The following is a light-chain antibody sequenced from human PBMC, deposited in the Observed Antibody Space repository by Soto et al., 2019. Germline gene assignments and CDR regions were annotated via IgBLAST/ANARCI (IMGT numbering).Light chain of an antibody. CDR3: QQYDISPRT. CDR2: GAS. CDR1: QSVSSSY. J-gene: IGKJ1*01. Sequence: EIVLTQSPGTLSLSPGERATLSCRASQSVSSSYLAWYQQKPGQAPRLLIYGASSRATGIPDRFSGSGSGTDFTLTISRLEPEDFAVYYWQQYDISPRTFGQGTKVEIK. V-gene: IGKV3-20*01.